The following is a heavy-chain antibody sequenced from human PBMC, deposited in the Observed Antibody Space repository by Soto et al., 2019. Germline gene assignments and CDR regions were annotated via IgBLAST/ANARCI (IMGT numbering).Heavy chain of an antibody. D-gene: IGHD3-3*01. V-gene: IGHV1-18*01. CDR2: IRADNGGT. CDR1: GYNFRTYG. J-gene: IGHJ4*02. Sequence: GASVKVSCKAGGYNFRTYGISWVRQAPGQGLEWMGWIRADNGGTKFAQKFQDRVTLTADTSTGTAYMDLKSLGSDDTAVYYCARVSGNFWSGNYNLDYWGQGALVTVSS. CDR3: ARVSGNFWSGNYNLDY.